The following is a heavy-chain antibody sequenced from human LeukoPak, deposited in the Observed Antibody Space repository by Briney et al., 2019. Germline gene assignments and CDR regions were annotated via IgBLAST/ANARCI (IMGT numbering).Heavy chain of an antibody. CDR3: ARGLPMGAGMKSYYYYGMDV. J-gene: IGHJ6*02. V-gene: IGHV3-11*01. CDR1: GFTFSDYY. Sequence: GGSLRLSCAAFGFTFSDYYMSWIRQAPGKGLEWVSYISSSGSTIYYADSVKGRFTISRDNAKNSLYLQMNSLRAADTAVYYCARGLPMGAGMKSYYYYGMDVWGQGTTVTVSS. D-gene: IGHD6-19*01. CDR2: ISSSGSTI.